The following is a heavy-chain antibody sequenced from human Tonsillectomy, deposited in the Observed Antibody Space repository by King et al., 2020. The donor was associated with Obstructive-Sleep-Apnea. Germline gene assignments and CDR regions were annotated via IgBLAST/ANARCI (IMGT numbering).Heavy chain of an antibody. J-gene: IGHJ6*02. CDR2: ISYDGSNI. CDR3: AKDPELWFGSMDV. V-gene: IGHV3-30*18. D-gene: IGHD3-10*01. CDR1: GFTFSTYG. Sequence: VQLVESGGGVVQPRRSLRLSCAASGFTFSTYGMHWVRQAPGKGLEWVAVISYDGSNIYYGDSVKGRFSISRDNSKNTLYLQMNSLRAEDTAVYYCAKDPELWFGSMDVWGQGTTVTVSS.